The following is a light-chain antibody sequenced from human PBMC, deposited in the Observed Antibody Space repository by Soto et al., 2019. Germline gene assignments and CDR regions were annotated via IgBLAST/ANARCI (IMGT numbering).Light chain of an antibody. CDR3: FQALHTPWT. Sequence: IVLTQSPLSLPVTPGEPASISCRSSQSLLQSNGNHYLDWYLQNLGQSQQVLVYLGSNRASGVPDRFNGSASGTDFTLKISRGEDEDVGVYSFFQALHTPWTFGQGTKVEIK. J-gene: IGKJ1*01. CDR2: LGS. V-gene: IGKV2-28*01. CDR1: QSLLQSNGNHY.